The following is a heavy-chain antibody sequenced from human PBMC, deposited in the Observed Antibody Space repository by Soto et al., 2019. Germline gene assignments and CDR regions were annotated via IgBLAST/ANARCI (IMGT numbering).Heavy chain of an antibody. CDR1: GYSFTGYW. CDR2: IYPGDSDT. Sequence: GESLKISCKGSGYSFTGYWIGWVRQMPGKGLEWMGIIYPGDSDTRYSPSFQGQVTISADKSISTAYLQRSSLRASDTAMYYCARLAGYSSAGDGFDIWGQGTMVTVSS. CDR3: ARLAGYSSAGDGFDI. D-gene: IGHD5-18*01. V-gene: IGHV5-51*01. J-gene: IGHJ3*02.